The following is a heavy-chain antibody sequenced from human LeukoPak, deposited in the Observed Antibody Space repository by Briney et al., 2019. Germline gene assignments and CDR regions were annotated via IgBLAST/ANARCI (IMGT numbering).Heavy chain of an antibody. Sequence: GGSLRLSCAASGFTFSSYEMNWVRQAPGKGLEWVSYISSSGSNIYYADCVKGRLTISRDNSKNSLYLQMNSLRAEDTAVYYCAELGITMIGGVWGQGTTVTISS. CDR2: ISSSGSNI. V-gene: IGHV3-48*03. CDR1: GFTFSSYE. D-gene: IGHD3-10*02. J-gene: IGHJ6*02. CDR3: AELGITMIGGV.